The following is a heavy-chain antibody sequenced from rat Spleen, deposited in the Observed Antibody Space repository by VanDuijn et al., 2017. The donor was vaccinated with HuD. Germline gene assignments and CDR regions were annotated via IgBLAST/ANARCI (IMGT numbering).Heavy chain of an antibody. Sequence: EVQLVESGGGLVQPGRSLKLSCAASGFTFSDYNMAWVRQAPKKGLEWVATISYEGSSTYYRDSVKGRFTISRDNAKSTLYLQMDFLRSEDTASYYCTRHGYTRYYFDYWGQGVMVTVSS. V-gene: IGHV5-7*01. CDR1: GFTFSDYN. J-gene: IGHJ2*01. D-gene: IGHD1-9*01. CDR3: TRHGYTRYYFDY. CDR2: ISYEGSST.